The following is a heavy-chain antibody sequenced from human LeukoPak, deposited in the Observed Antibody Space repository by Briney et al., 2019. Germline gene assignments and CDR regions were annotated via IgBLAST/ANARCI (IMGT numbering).Heavy chain of an antibody. D-gene: IGHD2-21*02. CDR2: IYYSGIT. J-gene: IGHJ4*02. CDR1: DGSITRSSYY. Sequence: NPSETLSLTCTVSDGSITRSSYYWGWIRQTPGEGLDWFGSIYYSGITYYNPSLQGRVTMSVDTSKNQFSLKLNSVTVADTAVYYCARLRVTTGFDYWDQGIPVTVSS. V-gene: IGHV4-39*01. CDR3: ARLRVTTGFDY.